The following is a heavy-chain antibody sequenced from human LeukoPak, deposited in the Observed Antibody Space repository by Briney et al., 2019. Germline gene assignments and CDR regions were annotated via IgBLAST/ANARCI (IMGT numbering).Heavy chain of an antibody. J-gene: IGHJ6*02. CDR1: GFTFSSYW. D-gene: IGHD3-16*01. V-gene: IGHV3-7*03. Sequence: GGSLGPSCAASGFTFSSYWMNWARQAPGKGLEWVASINHNGNVNYYVDSVKGRFTISRDNAKNSLYLQMSNLRAEDTAVYFCARGGGLDVWGQGATVTVSS. CDR3: ARGGGLDV. CDR2: INHNGNVN.